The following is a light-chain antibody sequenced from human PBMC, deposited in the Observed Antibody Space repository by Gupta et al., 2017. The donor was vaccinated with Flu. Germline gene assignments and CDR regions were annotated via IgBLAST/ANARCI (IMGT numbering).Light chain of an antibody. CDR3: QQRNSWPLS. V-gene: IGKV3-11*01. Sequence: EIVFTPSPATLSLSQGEGATLSCRASQSVSNSLAWYQQKPGQAPRLLIYLASNRATGIPARFSGSGSGTDFTLTISSLEPEDFAVYYCQQRNSWPLSFGGGTRVEIK. CDR2: LAS. CDR1: QSVSNS. J-gene: IGKJ4*01.